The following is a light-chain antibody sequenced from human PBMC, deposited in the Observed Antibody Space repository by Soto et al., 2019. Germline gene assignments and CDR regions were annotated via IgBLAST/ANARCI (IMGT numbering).Light chain of an antibody. CDR1: QSIDSA. V-gene: IGKV1-39*01. Sequence: DIQMTQCPSSLSSSIGDRVTITCRASQSIDSALNWYQHKPGEAPNLLIHTSFTLYSGVPSRFSGSGSGTDFTLTISSLQPEDFATYYCQQSYSTTWTFGQGTKVDI. J-gene: IGKJ1*01. CDR2: TSF. CDR3: QQSYSTTWT.